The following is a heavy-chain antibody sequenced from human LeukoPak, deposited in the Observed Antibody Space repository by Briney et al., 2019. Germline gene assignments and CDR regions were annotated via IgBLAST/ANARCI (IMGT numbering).Heavy chain of an antibody. CDR3: ARNGEYDFWSGYPRLDY. V-gene: IGHV1-2*02. D-gene: IGHD3-3*01. CDR2: INPNSGGT. J-gene: IGHJ4*02. CDR1: GYTFTGYY. Sequence: ASVKVSCKASGYTFTGYYMHWVRQAPGQGLEWMGWINPNSGGTNYAQKFQGRVTMTRDTSISTAYMELSRLRSDDTAVYYCARNGEYDFWSGYPRLDYWGQGTLVTVSS.